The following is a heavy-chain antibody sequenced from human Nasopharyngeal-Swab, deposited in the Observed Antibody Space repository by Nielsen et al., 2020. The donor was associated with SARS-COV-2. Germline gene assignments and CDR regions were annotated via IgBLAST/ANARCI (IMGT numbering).Heavy chain of an antibody. J-gene: IGHJ3*02. CDR2: IYYSGST. D-gene: IGHD5-18*01. CDR3: ARGRVQLWFDPILFDAFDI. V-gene: IGHV4-31*02. Sequence: RQAPGKSLEWTGYIYYSGSTYYNPSLKSRVTISVDTSKNQFSLKLSSVTAADTAVYYCARGRVQLWFDPILFDAFDIWGQGTMVTVSS.